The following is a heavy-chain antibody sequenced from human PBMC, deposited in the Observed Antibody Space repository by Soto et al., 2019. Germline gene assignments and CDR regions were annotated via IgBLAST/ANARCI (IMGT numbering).Heavy chain of an antibody. V-gene: IGHV4-31*03. D-gene: IGHD3-10*02. CDR2: IYYSGST. Sequence: QVQLQESGPGLVKPSQTLSLTCTVSGGSISSGGYYWSWIRQHPGKGLEWIGYIYYSGSTYYNPSLKSRVTISVDTSKNQFSLKLSSVTAADTAVYYCARDLMLGAGNYYYYYGMDVWGQGTTVTVSS. CDR1: GGSISSGGYY. CDR3: ARDLMLGAGNYYYYYGMDV. J-gene: IGHJ6*02.